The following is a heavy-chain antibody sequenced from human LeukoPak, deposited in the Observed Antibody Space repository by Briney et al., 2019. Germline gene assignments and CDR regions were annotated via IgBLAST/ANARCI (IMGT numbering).Heavy chain of an antibody. D-gene: IGHD6-19*01. CDR3: ARDWGSYSSGWRAFDY. CDR1: GGSISSFY. Sequence: SETLSLTRTVSGGSISSFYWTWIRQPAGKGLEWTGRIYTSGGTNYNPSLKSRVTMSVDTSKNQFSLKLSSVTAADTAVYYCARDWGSYSSGWRAFDYWGQGTLVTVSS. V-gene: IGHV4-4*07. CDR2: IYTSGGT. J-gene: IGHJ4*02.